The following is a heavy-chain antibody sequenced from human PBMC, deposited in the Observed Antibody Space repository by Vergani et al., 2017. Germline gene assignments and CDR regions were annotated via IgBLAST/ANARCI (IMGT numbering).Heavy chain of an antibody. CDR3: ARHDSGHYDASYYGLDV. J-gene: IGHJ6*02. D-gene: IGHD3-16*01. Sequence: QLQLHKSGPGLVKPSETLSLTCTLSGGSISSSSHFWGWLRQTPGKGLEWIGSIYHTGSAYYNPSLKSRVSISVDASKNQFSLKLSSVTAADSAVYYCARHDSGHYDASYYGLDVWGQGTTVTVSS. V-gene: IGHV4-39*01. CDR2: IYHTGSA. CDR1: GGSISSSSHF.